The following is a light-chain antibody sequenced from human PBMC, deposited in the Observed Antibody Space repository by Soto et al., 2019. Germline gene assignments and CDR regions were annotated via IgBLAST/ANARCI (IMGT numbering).Light chain of an antibody. J-gene: IGLJ2*01. Sequence: QSALPQPASVSGSPGPSITLSCTGTSSGVGSYNLVSWYLQHPGKAPKLMIYEVSKRPSGVPNRFSDSKSGNTPSLRISGLQAEDEADSYCCSYAGSSTWVFGGGITLTVL. CDR2: EVS. V-gene: IGLV2-23*02. CDR1: SSGVGSYNL. CDR3: CSYAGSSTWV.